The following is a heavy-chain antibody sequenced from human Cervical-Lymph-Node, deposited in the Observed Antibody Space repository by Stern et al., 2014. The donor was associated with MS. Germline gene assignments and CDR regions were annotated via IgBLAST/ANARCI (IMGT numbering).Heavy chain of an antibody. D-gene: IGHD3-3*01. CDR3: TKVLWSGVSFYYYAMDV. CDR2: FTGSGGTT. CDR1: GFTFSNYA. Sequence: EVQLVASGGGLVQPGGSLRLSCAASGFTFSNYAMNWVRQAPGKGLEWVSTFTGSGGTTYYADSVKGRFTISRDDSKNTLYLQMNSLRAEDTATYYCTKVLWSGVSFYYYAMDVWGQGTTVTVSS. J-gene: IGHJ6*02. V-gene: IGHV3-23*04.